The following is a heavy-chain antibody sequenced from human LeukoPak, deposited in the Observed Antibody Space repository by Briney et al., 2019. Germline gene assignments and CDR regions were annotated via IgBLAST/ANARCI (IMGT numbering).Heavy chain of an antibody. D-gene: IGHD1-26*01. CDR2: ISSSSSYI. CDR3: ARVKVGATIYYYGMDV. CDR1: GFTFSSYS. J-gene: IGHJ6*02. V-gene: IGHV3-21*01. Sequence: GGSLRLSCAASGFTFSSYSMSWVRQAPGKGLEWVSSISSSSSYIYYADSVKGRFTISRDNAKNSLYLQMNSLRAEDTAVYYCARVKVGATIYYYGMDVWGQGTTVTVSS.